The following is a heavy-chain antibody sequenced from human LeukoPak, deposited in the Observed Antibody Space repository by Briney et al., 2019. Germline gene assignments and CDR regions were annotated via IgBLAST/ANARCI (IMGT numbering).Heavy chain of an antibody. Sequence: ASVKVSCKASGYTFANYGISWVRQAPGQGLEWVGWISAKNGNTKYAQKFQGRVIMTTDTSTSTAYMELRNLRSDDTAVYYCATTYCSDGSCYWFSLDYWGQGTLVTVSS. J-gene: IGHJ4*02. V-gene: IGHV1-18*01. D-gene: IGHD2-15*01. CDR2: ISAKNGNT. CDR3: ATTYCSDGSCYWFSLDY. CDR1: GYTFANYG.